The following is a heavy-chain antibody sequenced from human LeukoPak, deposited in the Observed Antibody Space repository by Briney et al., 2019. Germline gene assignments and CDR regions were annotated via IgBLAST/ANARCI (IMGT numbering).Heavy chain of an antibody. Sequence: SETLSLTCTVSGGSISSYYWSWIRQPPGKGLEWIGYIYYSGSTNYNPSLKSRVTISVDTSKNQFSLKLSSVTAADTAVYHCARSDSPGIAAAGFDYWGQGTLVTVSS. D-gene: IGHD6-13*01. V-gene: IGHV4-59*08. J-gene: IGHJ4*02. CDR3: ARSDSPGIAAAGFDY. CDR2: IYYSGST. CDR1: GGSISSYY.